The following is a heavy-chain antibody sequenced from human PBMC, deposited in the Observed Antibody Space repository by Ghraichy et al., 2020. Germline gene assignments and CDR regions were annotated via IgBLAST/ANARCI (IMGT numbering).Heavy chain of an antibody. CDR1: GFTFSSYA. CDR2: ISYDGSNK. Sequence: GGSLRLSCAASGFTFSSYAMHWVRQAPGKGLEWVAVISYDGSNKYYADSVKGRFTISRDNSKNTLYLQMNSLRAEDTAVYYCARGESEVVPALRGGMDVWGQGTTVTVSS. CDR3: ARGESEVVPALRGGMDV. J-gene: IGHJ6*02. D-gene: IGHD2-2*01. V-gene: IGHV3-30*04.